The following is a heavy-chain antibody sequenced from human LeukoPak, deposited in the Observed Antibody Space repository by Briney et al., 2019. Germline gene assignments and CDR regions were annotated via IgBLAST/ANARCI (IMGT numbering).Heavy chain of an antibody. CDR2: ISSSGGST. V-gene: IGHV3-23*01. D-gene: IGHD3-10*01. CDR3: AKCVMAGGGYYYGMDV. CDR1: GFTFSNYA. J-gene: IGHJ6*02. Sequence: PGGSLRLSCAASGFTFSNYAINRVRQAPGKELEWVSSISSSGGSTYCADSVKGRFTISRDNSKNTLYLQMNSLRAEDTAVYYCAKCVMAGGGYYYGMDVWGQGTTVTVSS.